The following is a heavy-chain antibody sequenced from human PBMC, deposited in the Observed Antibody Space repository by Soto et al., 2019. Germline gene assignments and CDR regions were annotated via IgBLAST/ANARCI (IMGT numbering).Heavy chain of an antibody. CDR3: AKGISAAVFRGGWFDP. J-gene: IGHJ5*02. Sequence: EVQLLESGGGLVQPGGSLRLSCAASGFTFSSYAMSWVRQAPGKGLEWVSAISGSGGSTYYADSVKGRFTISRDNSKNTLYLQRNRLRAEDTGVYYWAKGISAAVFRGGWFDPWGQGTLVTVSS. CDR1: GFTFSSYA. D-gene: IGHD6-13*01. CDR2: ISGSGGST. V-gene: IGHV3-23*01.